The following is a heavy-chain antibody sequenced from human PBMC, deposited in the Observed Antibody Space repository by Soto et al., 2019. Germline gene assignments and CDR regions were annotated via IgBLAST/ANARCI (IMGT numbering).Heavy chain of an antibody. V-gene: IGHV3-74*01. CDR3: TRGPRPISTGTGAY. D-gene: IGHD3-10*01. CDR2: IYNDGTYS. J-gene: IGHJ4*02. Sequence: GGSLRLSCAASGFIFKMYWMHWVRQSPGKGLVWISRIYNDGTYSDYADSVRGRFTISRDNVNDTLYLQMNNLRAEDAGLYYCTRGPRPISTGTGAYWGQGTQVTVSS. CDR1: GFIFKMYW.